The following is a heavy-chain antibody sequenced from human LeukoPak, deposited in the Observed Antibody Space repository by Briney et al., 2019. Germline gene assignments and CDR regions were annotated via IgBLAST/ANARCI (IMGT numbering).Heavy chain of an antibody. CDR3: VRGLAGLN. D-gene: IGHD4-11*01. J-gene: IGHJ4*02. CDR1: GYTFTSYD. Sequence: ASVKVSCKASGYTFTSYDISWVRQAPGQGLEWMGWISANNGNTKYAQYLQGRVTMTTDTSANTSYMELRRLRSVDTAVYYCVRGLAGLNWGEGTLVTVSS. CDR2: ISANNGNT. V-gene: IGHV1-18*01.